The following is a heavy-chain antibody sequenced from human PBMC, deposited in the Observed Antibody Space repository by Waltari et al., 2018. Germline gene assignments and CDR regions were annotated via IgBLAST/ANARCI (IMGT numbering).Heavy chain of an antibody. V-gene: IGHV1-69*05. CDR2: IIPIFGTA. CDR3: ARVSAVQGAEEGPYYGMDV. D-gene: IGHD3-10*01. CDR1: GGTFSSYA. J-gene: IGHJ6*02. Sequence: QVQLVQSGAEVKKPGSSVKVSCKASGGTFSSYAISWVRQAPGQGLEWMGGIIPIFGTANYAQKFQGRVTITTDESTSTAYMELSSLRSEDTAVYYCARVSAVQGAEEGPYYGMDVWGQGTTVTVSS.